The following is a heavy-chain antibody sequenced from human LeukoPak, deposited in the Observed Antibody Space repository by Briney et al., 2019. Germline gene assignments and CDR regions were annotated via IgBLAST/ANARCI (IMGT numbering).Heavy chain of an antibody. CDR2: IIPIFGTA. V-gene: IGHV1-69*05. J-gene: IGHJ4*02. CDR1: GGTFSSYA. D-gene: IGHD5-12*01. Sequence: SVKVSCKATGGTFSSYAISWVRQAPGQGLEWMGGIIPIFGTANYAQKFQGRVTITTDESTSTAYMELSSLRSEDTAVYYCARGRGYSGYDFFDPYYFDYWGQGTLVTVSS. CDR3: ARGRGYSGYDFFDPYYFDY.